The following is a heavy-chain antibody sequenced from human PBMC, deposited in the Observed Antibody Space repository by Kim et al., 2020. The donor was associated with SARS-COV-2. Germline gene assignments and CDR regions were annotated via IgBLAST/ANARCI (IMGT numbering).Heavy chain of an antibody. J-gene: IGHJ3*02. CDR3: CVNKWGHTDAFDI. D-gene: IGHD7-27*01. Sequence: DGPVKGRYTISRNDSKNTLYLQMNSLKTEDTAVYYCCVNKWGHTDAFDIWGQGTMVTVSS. V-gene: IGHV3-15*01.